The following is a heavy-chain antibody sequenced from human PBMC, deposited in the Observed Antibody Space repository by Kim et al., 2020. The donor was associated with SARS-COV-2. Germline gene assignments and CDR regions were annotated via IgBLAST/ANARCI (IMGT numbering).Heavy chain of an antibody. Sequence: SETLSLTCTVSGGSISSSSYYWGWIRQPPGKGLEWIGSIYYSGSTYYNPSLKSRVTISVDTSKNQFSLKLSSVTAADTAVYYCAVEGGDYVMLGYYYYYGMDVWGQGTTVTVSS. V-gene: IGHV4-39*01. D-gene: IGHD4-17*01. J-gene: IGHJ6*02. CDR2: IYYSGST. CDR3: AVEGGDYVMLGYYYYYGMDV. CDR1: GGSISSSSYY.